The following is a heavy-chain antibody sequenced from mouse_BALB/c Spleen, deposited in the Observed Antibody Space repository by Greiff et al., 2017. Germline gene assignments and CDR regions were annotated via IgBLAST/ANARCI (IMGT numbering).Heavy chain of an antibody. CDR1: GYSITSGYY. J-gene: IGHJ4*01. V-gene: IGHV3-6*02. Sequence: EVKLMESGPGLVKPSQSLSLTCSVTGYSITSGYYWNWIRQFPGNKLEWMGYISYDGSNNYNPSLKNRISITRDTSKNQFFLKLNSVTTEDTATYYCARIPSMDYWGQGTSVTVSS. CDR2: ISYDGSN. CDR3: ARIPSMDY.